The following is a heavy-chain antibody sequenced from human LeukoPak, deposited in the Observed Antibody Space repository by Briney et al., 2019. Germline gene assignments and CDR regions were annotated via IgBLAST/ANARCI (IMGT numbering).Heavy chain of an antibody. D-gene: IGHD4-23*01. Sequence: GGSLRLSCAASGFTFSNYGMHWVCQAPGKGLEWVALISYDGNNKYYSDSMKGRFTISRDNSKNTLYLQMNSLRAEDTAVYYCAKDIDYGGANWGQGTLVIVSS. V-gene: IGHV3-30*18. J-gene: IGHJ4*02. CDR3: AKDIDYGGAN. CDR2: ISYDGNNK. CDR1: GFTFSNYG.